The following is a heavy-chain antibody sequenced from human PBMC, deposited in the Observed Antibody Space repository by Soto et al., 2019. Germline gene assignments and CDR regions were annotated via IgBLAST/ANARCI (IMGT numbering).Heavy chain of an antibody. D-gene: IGHD6-25*01. CDR3: ARSTSYTDSGFDS. CDR1: GDSVTSSY. J-gene: IGHJ4*02. V-gene: IGHV4-59*02. CDR2: YYYIGTA. Sequence: SETLSLNCVVSGDSVTSSYWSWIRQPPGKGLEWIGLYYYIGTADYNPSLKSRATISVDTSKNLLSLTLTSVTAADTAVYFCARSTSYTDSGFDSWGQGTQVTVS.